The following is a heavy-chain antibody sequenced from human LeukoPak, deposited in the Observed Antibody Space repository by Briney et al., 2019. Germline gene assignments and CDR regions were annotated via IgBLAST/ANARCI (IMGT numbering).Heavy chain of an antibody. D-gene: IGHD1/OR15-1a*01. Sequence: VASVKVSCKASGYTFTYYYMHWVRQAPGQGLEWMGWINPNSAYTSYAQKFQGRVTMTRDTSISTAYMELNRLRSDDTAVYYCARVMNREGTNYWGQGTLVTVSS. V-gene: IGHV1-2*02. CDR1: GYTFTYYY. CDR3: ARVMNREGTNY. CDR2: INPNSAYT. J-gene: IGHJ4*02.